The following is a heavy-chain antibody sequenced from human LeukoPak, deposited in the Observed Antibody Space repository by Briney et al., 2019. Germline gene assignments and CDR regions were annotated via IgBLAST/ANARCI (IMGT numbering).Heavy chain of an antibody. CDR2: INPSGGST. Sequence: ASVKVSCKASGYTFTSYYMHWVRQAPGQGLEWVGIINPSGGSTSYAQKFQGRVTMTRDTSTSTVYMELSSLRSEDTAVYYCARGGKWLSAMIVVVITSDAFDIWGQGIMVTVSS. V-gene: IGHV1-46*01. CDR3: ARGGKWLSAMIVVVITSDAFDI. D-gene: IGHD3-22*01. J-gene: IGHJ3*02. CDR1: GYTFTSYY.